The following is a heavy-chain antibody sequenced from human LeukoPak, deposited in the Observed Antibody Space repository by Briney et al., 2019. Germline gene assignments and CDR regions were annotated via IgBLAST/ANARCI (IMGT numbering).Heavy chain of an antibody. CDR3: ARNWVAGVPFDAFDI. Sequence: QTGGSLRLSCAASGFTLSSYWMRWVRQAPGKGLEWVANIKEDGSEKYYVDSVKGRFTISRDNAQNLLYLHMNTLTAEDTAMYYCARNWVAGVPFDAFDIWGQGTMVSVSS. J-gene: IGHJ3*02. CDR2: IKEDGSEK. CDR1: GFTLSSYW. V-gene: IGHV3-7*03. D-gene: IGHD3-10*01.